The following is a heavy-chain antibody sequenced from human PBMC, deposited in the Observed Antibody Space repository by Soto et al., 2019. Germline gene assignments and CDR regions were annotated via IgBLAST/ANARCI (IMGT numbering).Heavy chain of an antibody. Sequence: EVQLVESGGGLVQPGGSLRLSCTASGFIVSDTYVNWVRQAPGKGLEWVSVISNRGDTHYAYSVRGRFSLSRDISDNTLHLQMNNLRLEDTAVYYCAREPLYCRGGSCSITGDAYDIWGQGTMVTVSS. D-gene: IGHD2-15*01. CDR1: GFIVSDTY. J-gene: IGHJ3*02. CDR2: ISNRGDT. CDR3: AREPLYCRGGSCSITGDAYDI. V-gene: IGHV3-66*01.